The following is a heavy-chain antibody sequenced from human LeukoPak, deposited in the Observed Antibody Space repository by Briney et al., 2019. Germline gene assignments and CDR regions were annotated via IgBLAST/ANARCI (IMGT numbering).Heavy chain of an antibody. Sequence: GGSLRLSCAASGFTFSSYAMSWVRQAPGKGLEWVSAISGSGGSTYYADSVKGRFTISRDNSKNTLYLQMNSLRAEDTAVYYCAKEGQKYDFWSGYYSSPDAFDIWGQGTMVTVSS. CDR1: GFTFSSYA. CDR2: ISGSGGST. CDR3: AKEGQKYDFWSGYYSSPDAFDI. J-gene: IGHJ3*02. V-gene: IGHV3-23*01. D-gene: IGHD3-3*01.